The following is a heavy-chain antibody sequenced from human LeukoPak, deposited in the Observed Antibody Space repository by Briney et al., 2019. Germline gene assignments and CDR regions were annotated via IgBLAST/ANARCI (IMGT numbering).Heavy chain of an antibody. CDR3: AKDGCYSSANHFARLHFDL. D-gene: IGHD2/OR15-2a*01. V-gene: IGHV3-23*01. CDR1: GFTFSTHA. J-gene: IGHJ2*01. CDR2: ISGDVQTT. Sequence: GGSLRLSCEASGFTFSTHAMNWIRQTPGKGLEWLSVISGDVQTTTYASSVKGRFTISRDNSKNTLYLEMNSLRVEDTAIYYCAKDGCYSSANHFARLHFDLWGRGTRVTVSS.